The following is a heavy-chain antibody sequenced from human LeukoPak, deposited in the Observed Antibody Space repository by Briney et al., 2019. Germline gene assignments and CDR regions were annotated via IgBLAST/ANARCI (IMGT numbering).Heavy chain of an antibody. D-gene: IGHD6-6*01. CDR2: IIPIFGIA. J-gene: IGHJ6*02. CDR3: AGPYSSSSGYYYYGMDV. CDR1: GGTFSNYA. V-gene: IGHV1-69*10. Sequence: SVKVSYKASGGTFSNYAISWVRQAPGQGLEWMGGIIPIFGIANYAQKFQGRVTITADKSTSTAYIELSGLRSEDTAVYYCAGPYSSSSGYYYYGMDVWGQGTTVTVSS.